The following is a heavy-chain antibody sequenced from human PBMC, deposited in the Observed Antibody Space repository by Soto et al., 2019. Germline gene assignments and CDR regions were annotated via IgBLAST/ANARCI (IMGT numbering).Heavy chain of an antibody. CDR1: GFTFSSYG. J-gene: IGHJ4*02. CDR3: AKETYSGPLDY. V-gene: IGHV3-30*18. D-gene: IGHD2-15*01. Sequence: QVQLVESGGGVVQPGRSLRLSCAASGFTFSSYGMHWVRQTPGKGLEWVAVISHDGSNKYYADSVKGRFTISRDNSKNTLYLQMYSLRAEDTAVYYCAKETYSGPLDYWGQGTLVTVSS. CDR2: ISHDGSNK.